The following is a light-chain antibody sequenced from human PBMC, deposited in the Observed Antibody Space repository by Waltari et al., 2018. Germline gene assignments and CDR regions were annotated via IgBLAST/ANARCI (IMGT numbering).Light chain of an antibody. CDR1: QSLLDSNGYNY. CDR3: MEGLQSVT. Sequence: DIVMTQSPVSLTVTPGEPASISCRSSQSLLDSNGYNYLDWYLQKPGQSPQILIYVGSNRASGVPDRFSGSGSGTDFTLKISRVEAEDAGVYYCMEGLQSVTFGQGTRLEIK. V-gene: IGKV2-28*01. J-gene: IGKJ5*01. CDR2: VGS.